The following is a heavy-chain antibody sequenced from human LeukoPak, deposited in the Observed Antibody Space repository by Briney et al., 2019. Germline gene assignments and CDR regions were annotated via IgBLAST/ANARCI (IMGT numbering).Heavy chain of an antibody. CDR3: VAGKEI. D-gene: IGHD6-19*01. CDR2: IKHGGSEK. Sequence: GGSLRLSCAASGFIFNNYWMNWVRQAPGKGLEWVAMIKHGGSEKFYVDSVKGRFTISRDNAKNSLYLQMNSLRAEDTAVYYCVAGKEIWGQGTLVTVSS. V-gene: IGHV3-7*02. J-gene: IGHJ4*02. CDR1: GFIFNNYW.